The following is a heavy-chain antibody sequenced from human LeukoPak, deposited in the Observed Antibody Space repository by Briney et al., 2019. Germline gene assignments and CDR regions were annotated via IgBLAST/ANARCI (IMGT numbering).Heavy chain of an antibody. Sequence: SETLSLTCTVSGGSITTDSYYWGWIRQPPGKGLEWIAIIHYSGTTYYSPSLKSRVTISVDMSKNQFSLKLSSVTAADTAVYYCARGEVTGTPGGYYYYYGMDAWGQGTTVTVSS. CDR2: IHYSGTT. D-gene: IGHD1-20*01. CDR3: ARGEVTGTPGGYYYYYGMDA. J-gene: IGHJ6*02. CDR1: GGSITTDSYY. V-gene: IGHV4-39*07.